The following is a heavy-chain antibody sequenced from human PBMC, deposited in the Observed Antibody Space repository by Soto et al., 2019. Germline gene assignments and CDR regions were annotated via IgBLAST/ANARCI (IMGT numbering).Heavy chain of an antibody. V-gene: IGHV4-39*01. J-gene: IGHJ4*02. CDR3: VRHAPYRSGWANRNDY. Sequence: SETLSLTCTVSGASISSSTFYWGWIRQPPGKGLEWIGTVYYSGSAYYNPSLKSRLTISVDTSKNQFSLKLSSVTAADTSLYYCVRHAPYRSGWANRNDYWGQGTLVTVSS. CDR2: VYYSGSA. D-gene: IGHD6-19*01. CDR1: GASISSSTFY.